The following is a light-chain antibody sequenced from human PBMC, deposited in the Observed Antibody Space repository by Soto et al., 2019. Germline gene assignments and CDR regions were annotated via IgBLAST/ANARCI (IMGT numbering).Light chain of an antibody. J-gene: IGKJ1*01. CDR2: GAS. CDR1: QSVSSSY. CDR3: QQYGSSLWT. V-gene: IGKV3-20*01. Sequence: VVLTQSPGNLSLSPGERATLFCRASQSVSSSYLAWYQQKHGQXPRLLIYGASSRATGIPDRFSGSGSGTDLTITISRLEPEDFEVYYCQQYGSSLWTFGQGTKVDIK.